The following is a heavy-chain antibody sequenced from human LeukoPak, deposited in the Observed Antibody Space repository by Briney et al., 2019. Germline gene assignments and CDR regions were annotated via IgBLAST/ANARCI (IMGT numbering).Heavy chain of an antibody. V-gene: IGHV3-66*01. CDR2: IYSGGST. J-gene: IGHJ5*02. Sequence: PGGSLRLSCAASGFTVSSNYMSWVRQAPGKGLEWVSVIYSGGSTYYADSVKGRFTISRDNSKNTLYLQMNSLRAEDTAVYYCARDLGYSYGSRNWFDPWGQGTLVTVSS. CDR1: GFTVSSNY. CDR3: ARDLGYSYGSRNWFDP. D-gene: IGHD5-18*01.